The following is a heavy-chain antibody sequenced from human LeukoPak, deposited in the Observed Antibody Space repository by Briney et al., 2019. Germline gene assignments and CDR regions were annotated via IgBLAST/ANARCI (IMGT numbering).Heavy chain of an antibody. D-gene: IGHD4-17*01. Sequence: GRSLRLSCAASGFTFSSYAMHWVRQAPGKGLEWVAVISYDGSNKYYADSVKGRFTISRDNSKNTLYLQMNSLRAEDTAVYYSARDLCTTVTNYWGQGTLVTVSS. V-gene: IGHV3-30-3*01. CDR2: ISYDGSNK. CDR1: GFTFSSYA. CDR3: ARDLCTTVTNY. J-gene: IGHJ4*02.